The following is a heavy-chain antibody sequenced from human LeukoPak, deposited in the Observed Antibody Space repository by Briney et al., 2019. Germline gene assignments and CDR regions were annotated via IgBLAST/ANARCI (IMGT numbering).Heavy chain of an antibody. D-gene: IGHD3/OR15-3a*01. CDR3: ARWTSAFDI. J-gene: IGHJ3*02. CDR2: IYYSGST. CDR1: GGSISSYY. V-gene: IGHV4-59*08. Sequence: SETLSLTCTVSGGSISSYYWSWIRQPPGKGLEWIGYIYYSGSTNYNPSLKSRVTISVDTSKNQFSLKLSSVTVADTAVYYCARWTSAFDIWGQGTMVTVSS.